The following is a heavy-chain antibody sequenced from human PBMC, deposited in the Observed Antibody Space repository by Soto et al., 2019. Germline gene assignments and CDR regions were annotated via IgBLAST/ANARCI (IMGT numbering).Heavy chain of an antibody. D-gene: IGHD3-3*01. CDR3: ARVEYYDFWSGYYTGINYYGMDV. J-gene: IGHJ6*02. CDR2: INPNSGGT. CDR1: GYTFTGYY. Sequence: GASVKVSCKASGYTFTGYYIHWVRQAPGQGLEWMGWINPNSGGTNYAQKFQGRVTMTRDTSISTAYMELSRLRSDDTAVYYCARVEYYDFWSGYYTGINYYGMDVWGQGPTMTVYS. V-gene: IGHV1-2*02.